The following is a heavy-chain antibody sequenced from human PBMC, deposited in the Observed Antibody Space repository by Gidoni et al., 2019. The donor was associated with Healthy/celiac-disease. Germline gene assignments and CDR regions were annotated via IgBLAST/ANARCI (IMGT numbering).Heavy chain of an antibody. Sequence: QVQLVESGGGVVQPGRSLRLSCAASGFTFSSYGMHWVRQAPGKGLEWVAVISYDGSNKYYADSVKGRFTISRDNSKNTLYLQMNSLRAEDTAVYYCAKDRYSSGWYVDYWGQGTLVTVSS. CDR2: ISYDGSNK. V-gene: IGHV3-30*18. D-gene: IGHD6-19*01. CDR1: GFTFSSYG. CDR3: AKDRYSSGWYVDY. J-gene: IGHJ4*02.